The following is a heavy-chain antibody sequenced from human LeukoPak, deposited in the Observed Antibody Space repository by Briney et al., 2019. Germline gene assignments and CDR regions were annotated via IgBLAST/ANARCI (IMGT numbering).Heavy chain of an antibody. CDR1: GFTFRSCG. D-gene: IGHD3-10*01. Sequence: PGVSLRLSCAASGFTFRSCGVHCVRQAPGKGREGVRVISYDGSNKYYADSVKGRFTISRDNSKNTLYLQMNSLRAEDTAVYYCAKVGLVYYGSGSATYFDYWGQGTLVTVSS. V-gene: IGHV3-30*18. CDR3: AKVGLVYYGSGSATYFDY. J-gene: IGHJ4*02. CDR2: ISYDGSNK.